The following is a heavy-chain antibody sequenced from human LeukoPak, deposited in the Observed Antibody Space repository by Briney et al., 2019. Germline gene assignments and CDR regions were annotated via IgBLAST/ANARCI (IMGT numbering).Heavy chain of an antibody. Sequence: SVKVSCKASGSTFSSYAISWVRQAPGQGLEWMGGIIPIFGTANYAQKFQGRVTITADESTSTAYMELSSLRSEDTAVYYCARDLAAARPYYYYGMDVWGQGTTVTVSS. D-gene: IGHD6-13*01. CDR3: ARDLAAARPYYYYGMDV. CDR2: IIPIFGTA. CDR1: GSTFSSYA. V-gene: IGHV1-69*01. J-gene: IGHJ6*02.